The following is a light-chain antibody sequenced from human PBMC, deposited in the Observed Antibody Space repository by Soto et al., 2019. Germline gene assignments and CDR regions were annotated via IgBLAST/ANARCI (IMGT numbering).Light chain of an antibody. Sequence: EIVLTQSPDTLSLSPGERATLSCRAIQSVSSSYLAWYQHKPGQAPRLLIYGASSRATGIPDRFSGSGSGTDFTLTISRLEPEDFAVYYCQQYGSSPSLTFGGGTKVDIK. CDR3: QQYGSSPSLT. J-gene: IGKJ4*01. CDR2: GAS. CDR1: QSVSSSY. V-gene: IGKV3-20*01.